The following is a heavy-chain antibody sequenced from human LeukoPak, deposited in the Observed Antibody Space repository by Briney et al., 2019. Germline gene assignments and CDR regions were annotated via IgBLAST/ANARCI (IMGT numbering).Heavy chain of an antibody. CDR3: ARDRRVYSSSWWFDP. CDR2: ISYDGSNK. V-gene: IGHV3-30-3*01. D-gene: IGHD6-13*01. Sequence: PGGSLRLSCAASGFTFSSYAMHWVRQAPGKGLEWVAVISYDGSNKYYADSVKGRFTISRDNSKNTLYLQMNSLRAEDTAVYYCARDRRVYSSSWWFDPWGQGTLVTVSS. J-gene: IGHJ5*02. CDR1: GFTFSSYA.